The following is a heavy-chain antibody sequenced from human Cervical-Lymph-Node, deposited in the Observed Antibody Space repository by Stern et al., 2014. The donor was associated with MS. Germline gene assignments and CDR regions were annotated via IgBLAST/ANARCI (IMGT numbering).Heavy chain of an antibody. J-gene: IGHJ6*02. Sequence: VQLLQSGAEVKKPGASGKVSCKASGYTFTSYYMHWVRQAPGQGLEWMGIINPSGGSTSYAQKFQGRVTMTRDTSTSTVYMELSSLRSEDTAVYYCARGRYYYDSSGSLYGMDVWGQGTTVTASS. CDR3: ARGRYYYDSSGSLYGMDV. D-gene: IGHD3-22*01. V-gene: IGHV1-46*03. CDR1: GYTFTSYY. CDR2: INPSGGST.